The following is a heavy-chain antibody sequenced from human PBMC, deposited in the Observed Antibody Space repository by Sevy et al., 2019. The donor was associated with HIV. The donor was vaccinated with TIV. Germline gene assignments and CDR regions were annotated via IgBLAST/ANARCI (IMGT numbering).Heavy chain of an antibody. D-gene: IGHD3-10*01. CDR3: KNSPGDS. V-gene: IGHV3-23*01. CDR2: VSASGGTT. CDR1: GFTFSDYV. J-gene: IGHJ4*02. Sequence: QLGGSLRLSCAASGFTFSDYVMSWVRQAPGKGLKWVSGVSASGGTTYYAASVKGRFTISRDNSKNTLHLQMNSLRADGTGVYFCKNSPGDSWGQGTLVTVSS.